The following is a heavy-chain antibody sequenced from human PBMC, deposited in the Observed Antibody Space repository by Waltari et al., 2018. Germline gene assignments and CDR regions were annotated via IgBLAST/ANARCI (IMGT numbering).Heavy chain of an antibody. CDR3: AREKPPSGSSTSCYGGVLFDP. Sequence: QFPLQQSCPGLVKPSETLSLSCAVSGFSISSGSYWGWIRQPPGNGLWWIGRIYHSGSNYDNKTMKSGVAISVETSKNQFSMKLSAVTAAATAVYYCAREKPPSGSSTSCYGGVLFDPWGQGTLVTVSS. CDR1: GFSISSGSY. J-gene: IGHJ5*02. V-gene: IGHV4-38-2*02. CDR2: IYHSGSN. D-gene: IGHD2-2*01.